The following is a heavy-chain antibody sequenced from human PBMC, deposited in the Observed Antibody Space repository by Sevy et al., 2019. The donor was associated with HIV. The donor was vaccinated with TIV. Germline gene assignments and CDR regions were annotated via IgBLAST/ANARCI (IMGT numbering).Heavy chain of an antibody. Sequence: GGSLRLSGAASGFTFSTYWMSWFRQAPGKGLEWVANINEDGTEKFYVDSVKGRFTMSRDNAKNSLYLQMNSLRAEDAAVYYCARDNATVSRRGLRYYYYGTDVWGQGTTVTVSS. D-gene: IGHD2-2*01. CDR1: GFTFSTYW. CDR3: ARDNATVSRRGLRYYYYGTDV. J-gene: IGHJ6*02. CDR2: INEDGTEK. V-gene: IGHV3-7*01.